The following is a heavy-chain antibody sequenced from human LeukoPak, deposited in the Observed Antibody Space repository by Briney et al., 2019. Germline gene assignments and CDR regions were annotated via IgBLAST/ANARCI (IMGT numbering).Heavy chain of an antibody. CDR1: GYSFTSYW. D-gene: IGHD6-19*01. J-gene: IGHJ5*02. CDR2: IYSGDSDT. CDR3: ARHTFAGYSSGWENWFDP. V-gene: IGHV5-51*01. Sequence: GESLKISCKGSGYSFTSYWIGWVRQMPGKGLEWMGIIYSGDSDTRYSPSFQGQVTISADKSISTAYLQWSSLKASDTAMYYCARHTFAGYSSGWENWFDPWGQGTLVTVSS.